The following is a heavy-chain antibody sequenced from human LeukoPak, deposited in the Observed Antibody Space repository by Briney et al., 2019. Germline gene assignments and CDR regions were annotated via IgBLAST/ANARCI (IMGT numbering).Heavy chain of an antibody. CDR3: ARESSSSPGEY. D-gene: IGHD6-13*01. CDR1: GGSISSGDYY. CDR2: IYYSGST. J-gene: IGHJ4*02. Sequence: SQTLSLTCTVSGGSISSGDYYWSWIRQPPGKGLECIGYIYYSGSTYYNPSLKSRVTISVDTSKNQFSLKLSSVTAADTAVYYCARESSSSPGEYWGQGTLVTVSS. V-gene: IGHV4-30-4*08.